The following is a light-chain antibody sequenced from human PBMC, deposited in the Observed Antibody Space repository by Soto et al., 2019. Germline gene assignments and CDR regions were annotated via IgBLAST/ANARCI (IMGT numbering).Light chain of an antibody. V-gene: IGKV3-20*01. Sequence: EIVLTQSPGTLSLSPGERVTLSCRASQSVNSIYLAWYQQKVGQAPRLPIYEASSRATGIPDRFSGSGSGTDFTLTISRLEPEDFAVYYCQQYGSSGTFGQGTKVDIK. CDR2: EAS. CDR1: QSVNSIY. J-gene: IGKJ1*01. CDR3: QQYGSSGT.